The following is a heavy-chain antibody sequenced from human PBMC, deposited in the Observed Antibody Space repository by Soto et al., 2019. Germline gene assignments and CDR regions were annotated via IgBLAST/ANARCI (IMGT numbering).Heavy chain of an antibody. D-gene: IGHD5-18*01. V-gene: IGHV4-61*01. CDR2: IYYSGST. Sequence: PSETLSLTCTVSGGSVSSGSYYWSRIRQPPGKGLEWIGYIYYSGSTNYNPSLKSRVTISVDTSKNQFSLKLSSVTAADTAVYYCARDTAMVVSSYYFDYWGQGTLVTVSS. J-gene: IGHJ4*02. CDR1: GGSVSSGSYY. CDR3: ARDTAMVVSSYYFDY.